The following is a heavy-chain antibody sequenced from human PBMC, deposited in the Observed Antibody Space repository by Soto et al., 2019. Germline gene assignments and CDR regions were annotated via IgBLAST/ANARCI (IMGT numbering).Heavy chain of an antibody. D-gene: IGHD2-15*01. CDR2: LSYDGIEK. CDR1: GFTVSSYP. Sequence: QVQLVESGGGVVQPGRSLRLSCAASGFTVSSYPMHWVRQAPGKGLEWVAILSYDGIEKYYGDSVKGRFTISRDDSKKKLYLQMNSLRPEDTAVYYCARDLALLKAPYWYFDLWGRGTLVAVSS. CDR3: ARDLALLKAPYWYFDL. J-gene: IGHJ2*01. V-gene: IGHV3-30-3*01.